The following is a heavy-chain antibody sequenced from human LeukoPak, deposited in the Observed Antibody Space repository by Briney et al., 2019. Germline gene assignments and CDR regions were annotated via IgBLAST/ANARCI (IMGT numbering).Heavy chain of an antibody. V-gene: IGHV1-46*01. Sequence: ASVKVSCKASGYTFTSYYIHWVRQAPGQGLEWMGIIYPSVARTSYAHKFQDRLTVTMDTSTSTVYMELSSLKDEDTAVYYCAREEEGGTFDYWGQGTLVTVYS. D-gene: IGHD3-16*01. CDR2: IYPSVART. CDR3: AREEEGGTFDY. CDR1: GYTFTSYY. J-gene: IGHJ4*02.